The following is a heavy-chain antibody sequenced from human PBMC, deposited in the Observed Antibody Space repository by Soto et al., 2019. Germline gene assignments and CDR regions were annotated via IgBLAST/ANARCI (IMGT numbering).Heavy chain of an antibody. CDR2: IWYDGSNK. D-gene: IGHD2-15*01. J-gene: IGHJ6*02. CDR1: GFTFSSYG. CDR3: ARDAWSLVPSGYCSGGSCYAHYYYGMDV. Sequence: GGSLRFSCAASGFTFSSYGMHWVRQAPGKGLEWVAVIWYDGSNKYYADSVKGRFTISRDNSKNTLYLQMNSLRAEDTAVYYCARDAWSLVPSGYCSGGSCYAHYYYGMDVWGQGTTVTVSS. V-gene: IGHV3-33*01.